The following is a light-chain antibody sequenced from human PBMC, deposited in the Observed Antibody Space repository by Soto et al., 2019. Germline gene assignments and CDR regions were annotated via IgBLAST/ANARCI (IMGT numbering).Light chain of an antibody. Sequence: EILMTQSPAALSVSPGERATLSCRASQSIGSNLAWYQQKPGQAPRLLIYGASTRATGIPARFSGSGSGADFTLTISSLQSEDFAVYYCQQYDNWPWGTFGQGTKVEIK. CDR3: QQYDNWPWGT. CDR2: GAS. J-gene: IGKJ1*01. CDR1: QSIGSN. V-gene: IGKV3-15*01.